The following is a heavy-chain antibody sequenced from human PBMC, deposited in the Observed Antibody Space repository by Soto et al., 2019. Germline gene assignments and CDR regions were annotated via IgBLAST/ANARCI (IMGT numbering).Heavy chain of an antibody. J-gene: IGHJ5*02. D-gene: IGHD3-3*01. V-gene: IGHV6-1*01. Sequence: PSQTLSLTCAISGDSVSINSAAWNWIRQSPSRGLEWLGRTYYRSKWYNDYAVSVKSRITINPDTSKNQFSLQLNSVTPEDTAVYYCAREERTIFGVVIIRACWFDPWGQGTLVTVSS. CDR2: TYYRSKWYN. CDR1: GDSVSINSAA. CDR3: AREERTIFGVVIIRACWFDP.